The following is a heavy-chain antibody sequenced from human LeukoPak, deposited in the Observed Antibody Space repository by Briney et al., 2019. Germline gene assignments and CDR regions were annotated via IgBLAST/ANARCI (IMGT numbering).Heavy chain of an antibody. CDR3: ARGLGTTTSTYGY. CDR1: GGSISNFY. V-gene: IGHV4-59*01. CDR2: IHYSGST. J-gene: IGHJ4*02. Sequence: PSETLSLTCTVSGGSISNFYWSWIRQPPGKELEWIGYIHYSGSTNYNPSLKSRVTISVDTSKNQFSLKLGSVTAADTAVYYCARGLGTTTSTYGYWGQGTLVTVSS. D-gene: IGHD1-14*01.